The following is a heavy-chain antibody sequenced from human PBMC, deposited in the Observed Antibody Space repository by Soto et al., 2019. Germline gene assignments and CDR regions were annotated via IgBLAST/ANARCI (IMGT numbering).Heavy chain of an antibody. CDR2: INPSGGST. D-gene: IGHD2-15*01. CDR1: GYTFTSYY. J-gene: IGHJ6*02. Sequence: GASVKVSCKASGYTFTSYYMHWVRQAPGQGLEWMGIINPSGGSTSYAQKFQGRVTMTRDTSTSTVYMELSSLRSEDTAVYYCARDPFGVGSKGGMDVWGQGTTVTVSS. V-gene: IGHV1-46*01. CDR3: ARDPFGVGSKGGMDV.